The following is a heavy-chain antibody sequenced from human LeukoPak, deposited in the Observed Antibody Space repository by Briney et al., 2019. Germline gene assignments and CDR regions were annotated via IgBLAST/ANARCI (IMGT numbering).Heavy chain of an antibody. J-gene: IGHJ4*02. Sequence: PGGSLRLSCAASGFTVSNNYMSWVRQAPGKGLEWVSVIDNGGSTYYADSVKGRFTISRDNSKNMLYLQMKSLRAEDTAVYYCAKYYGLGINDYWGQGTLVTVSS. D-gene: IGHD3-10*01. CDR2: IDNGGST. V-gene: IGHV3-53*01. CDR1: GFTVSNNY. CDR3: AKYYGLGINDY.